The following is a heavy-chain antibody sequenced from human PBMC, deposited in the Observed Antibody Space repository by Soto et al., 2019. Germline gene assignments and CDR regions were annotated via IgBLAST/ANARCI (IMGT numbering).Heavy chain of an antibody. Sequence: GGSLRLSCAASGFTVSSNYMSWVRQAPGKGLEWVSVIYSGGSTYYADSVKGRFTISRDNSKNTLYLQMNSLRAEDTAVYYCARDPAIAVAGTGGDYWGQGTLVTVSS. CDR3: ARDPAIAVAGTGGDY. CDR2: IYSGGST. V-gene: IGHV3-53*01. D-gene: IGHD6-19*01. CDR1: GFTVSSNY. J-gene: IGHJ4*02.